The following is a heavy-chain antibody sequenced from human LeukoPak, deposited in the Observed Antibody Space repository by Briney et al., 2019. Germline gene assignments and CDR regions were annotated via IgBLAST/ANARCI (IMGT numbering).Heavy chain of an antibody. CDR3: ARGSGGYDSLWHYHYYYMDV. D-gene: IGHD5-12*01. V-gene: IGHV1-69*05. CDR1: GGTFSSYA. CDR2: IIPMFGTV. J-gene: IGHJ6*03. Sequence: SVKVSCKASGGTFSSYAISWVRQAPGQGLEWMGGIIPMFGTVNYAQKFQGRVTITTDESTSTAYMELSSLRSEDTAVYYCARGSGGYDSLWHYHYYYMDVWGKGTTVTVSS.